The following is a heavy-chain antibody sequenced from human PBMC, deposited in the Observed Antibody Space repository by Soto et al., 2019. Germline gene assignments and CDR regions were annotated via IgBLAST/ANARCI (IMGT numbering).Heavy chain of an antibody. V-gene: IGHV3-30-3*01. D-gene: IGHD6-6*01. Sequence: QVQLVESGGGVVQPGRSLRLSCAASGFTFSSYAMHWVRQAPGKGLEWVAVISYDGSNKYYADSVKGRFTISRDNSKNTLYLQMNSLRAEDTAVYYCTREVAARLLNYYYGMDVWGQGTTVTVSS. CDR2: ISYDGSNK. CDR3: TREVAARLLNYYYGMDV. J-gene: IGHJ6*02. CDR1: GFTFSSYA.